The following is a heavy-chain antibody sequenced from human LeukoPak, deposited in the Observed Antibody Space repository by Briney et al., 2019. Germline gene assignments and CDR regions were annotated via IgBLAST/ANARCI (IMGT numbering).Heavy chain of an antibody. D-gene: IGHD5-24*01. CDR3: ASERQFALNWFDP. CDR1: GFTFSSYW. J-gene: IGHJ5*02. Sequence: GGSLRLSCAASGFTFSSYWMSWVRQAPGKGLEWVANIKQDGSEKYYVDSVKGRFTISRDNAKNSLYLQMNSLRAEDTAVYYCASERQFALNWFDPWGQGTLVTVSS. CDR2: IKQDGSEK. V-gene: IGHV3-7*01.